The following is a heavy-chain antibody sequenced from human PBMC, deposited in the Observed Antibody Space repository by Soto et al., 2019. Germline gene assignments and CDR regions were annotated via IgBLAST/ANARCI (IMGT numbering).Heavy chain of an antibody. D-gene: IGHD5-18*01. V-gene: IGHV1-18*01. J-gene: IGHJ2*01. CDR1: GYTFTSYG. CDR2: ISAYNGNT. CDR3: ARDRGYSYGFVGDFDL. Sequence: GASVKVSCKASGYTFTSYGISRVRQAPGQGLEWMGWISAYNGNTNYAQKLQGRVTMTTDTSTSTAYMELRSLRSDDTAVYYCARDRGYSYGFVGDFDLWGRGTLVTVSS.